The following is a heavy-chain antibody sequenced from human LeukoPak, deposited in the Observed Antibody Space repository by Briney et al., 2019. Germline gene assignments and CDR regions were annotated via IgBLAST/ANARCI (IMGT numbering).Heavy chain of an antibody. D-gene: IGHD6-19*01. CDR3: ATWGIAVAGTFDY. J-gene: IGHJ4*02. V-gene: IGHV4-59*08. CDR2: ICYSGST. CDR1: GGSISSSY. Sequence: SVTLSLTCTVSGGSISSSYWSWIRQPPGKGLEWIGYICYSGSTNYNPSFKSRVAISVDTSKNQFSLKLSSVTAADTAVYYCATWGIAVAGTFDYWGQGTLVTV.